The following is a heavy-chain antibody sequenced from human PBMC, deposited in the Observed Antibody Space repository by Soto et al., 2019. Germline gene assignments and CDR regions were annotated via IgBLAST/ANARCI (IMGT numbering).Heavy chain of an antibody. D-gene: IGHD2-2*01. CDR2: IYYSGST. J-gene: IGHJ6*03. CDR1: GGSISSYY. CDR3: ATYQGWGYMDV. V-gene: IGHV4-59*08. Sequence: PSETLSLTCTVSGGSISSYYWSWIRQPPGKGLEWIGYIYYSGSTNYNPSLKSRVTISVDTSRNQFSLKLSSVTAADTAVYYCATYQGWGYMDVWGKGTTVTVSS.